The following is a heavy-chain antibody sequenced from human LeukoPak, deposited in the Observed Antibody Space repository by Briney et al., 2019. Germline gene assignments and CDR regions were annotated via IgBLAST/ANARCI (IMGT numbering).Heavy chain of an antibody. CDR2: IYTSGST. D-gene: IGHD3-22*01. J-gene: IGHJ3*02. CDR1: GGSISSSSYY. CDR3: ARVGSRITMIVGDAFDI. Sequence: SETLSLTCTVSGGSISSSSYYWSWIRQPAGKGLEWIGRIYTSGSTNYNPSLKSRVTMSVDTSKNQFSLKLSSVTAADTAVYYCARVGSRITMIVGDAFDIWGQGTMVTVSS. V-gene: IGHV4-61*02.